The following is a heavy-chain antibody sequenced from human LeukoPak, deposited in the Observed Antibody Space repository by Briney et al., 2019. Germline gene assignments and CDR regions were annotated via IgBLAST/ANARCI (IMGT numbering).Heavy chain of an antibody. D-gene: IGHD3-22*01. J-gene: IGHJ2*01. Sequence: PSETLSLTCTVSGGSISSYYWSWIRQPPGKGLEWIGYIYYSGSTNYNPSLKSRVTISVDTSKNQFSLKPSSVTAADTAVYYCARGSGYYDSSVDLWGRGTLVTVSS. CDR2: IYYSGST. CDR3: ARGSGYYDSSVDL. V-gene: IGHV4-59*01. CDR1: GGSISSYY.